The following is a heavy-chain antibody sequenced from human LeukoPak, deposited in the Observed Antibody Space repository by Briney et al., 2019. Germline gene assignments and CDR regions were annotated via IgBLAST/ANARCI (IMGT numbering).Heavy chain of an antibody. CDR2: ISYDGSDE. CDR1: GFTFSSYA. Sequence: PGKSLRLSCAASGFTFSSYAMHWVRQAPGKGLEWVSIISYDGSDEKFADSVKGRFTISRDNSKNMVFLQMNSLRAEDTAVYYCARDQGATLVRGVTPYSDYWGQGTLVSVSS. CDR3: ARDQGATLVRGVTPYSDY. D-gene: IGHD3-10*01. V-gene: IGHV3-30*04. J-gene: IGHJ4*02.